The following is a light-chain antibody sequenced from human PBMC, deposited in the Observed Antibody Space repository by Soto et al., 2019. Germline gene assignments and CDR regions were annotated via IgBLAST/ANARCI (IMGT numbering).Light chain of an antibody. CDR1: QSVSSSY. V-gene: IGKV3-20*01. CDR3: QQYGSSLPWT. J-gene: IGKJ1*01. CDR2: GAS. Sequence: EIVLTQSPGTLSLSPGERATLSCRASQSVSSSYLAWYQQKPGQAPRLLIYGASSRATGIPDRFSGSGSGTDFTLTISRLEPEDFAVYYRQQYGSSLPWTFGQGTKVDIK.